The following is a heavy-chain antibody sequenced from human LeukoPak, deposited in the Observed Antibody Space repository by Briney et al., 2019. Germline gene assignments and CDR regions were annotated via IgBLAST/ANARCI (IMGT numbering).Heavy chain of an antibody. J-gene: IGHJ4*02. V-gene: IGHV3-30*14. CDR2: ISYDGSNK. CDR3: VNGDQSSWYRTLLY. Sequence: GGSLRLSCAASGFTFSSYAMHWVRQAPGKGLEWVAVISYDGSNKYYADSVEGRFTISRDNSKNTLYLQMSSLRAEDTAMYYCVNGDQSSWYRTLLYWGQGTLVTVSS. CDR1: GFTFSSYA. D-gene: IGHD6-13*01.